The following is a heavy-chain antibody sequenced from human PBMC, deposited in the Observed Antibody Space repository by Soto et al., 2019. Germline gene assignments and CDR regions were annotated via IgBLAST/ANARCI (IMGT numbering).Heavy chain of an antibody. CDR3: ARGGVKGTTSRGQVYN. CDR2: ISSSGDST. V-gene: IGHV3-11*06. Sequence: QVQVVESGGGLVKPGGSLRLSCAASGFTFSDYYMRWIRQAPGKGLEWVSFISSSGDSTKYADSVKGRFTIPRDNAKNSLYLQLNSLSAEDTAVYYCARGGVKGTTSRGQVYNWGQGTLVTVSS. CDR1: GFTFSDYY. J-gene: IGHJ4*02. D-gene: IGHD1-7*01.